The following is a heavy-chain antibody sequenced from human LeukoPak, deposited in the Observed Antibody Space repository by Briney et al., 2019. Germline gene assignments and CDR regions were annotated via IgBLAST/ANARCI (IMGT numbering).Heavy chain of an antibody. V-gene: IGHV1-46*01. CDR1: GYTFTSNY. D-gene: IGHD2-15*01. CDR3: AREGAVAATRWFDP. Sequence: ASVKVSCKAFGYTFTSNYMHWVRQAPGQGPEWMGVISPSGGSTTYAQKFQGRVTLTRDMSTSTAYMELRSLRSDDTAVYYCAREGAVAATRWFDPWGQGTLVTVSS. J-gene: IGHJ5*02. CDR2: ISPSGGST.